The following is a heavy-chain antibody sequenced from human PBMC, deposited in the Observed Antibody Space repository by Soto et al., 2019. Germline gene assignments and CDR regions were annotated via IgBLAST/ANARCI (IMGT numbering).Heavy chain of an antibody. Sequence: QVQLVQSGAAVKKPGASVKVSCKASGYTFTSYAMHWVRQAPGQRLEWMGWINAVNGNTKNSQKFQGRVTITRDTHASKAYMELSSLRSEDTAVYYCARGSRARIFGVVTRYFDYWGQGTLVAVSS. CDR2: INAVNGNT. D-gene: IGHD3-3*02. V-gene: IGHV1-3*01. J-gene: IGHJ4*02. CDR3: ARGSRARIFGVVTRYFDY. CDR1: GYTFTSYA.